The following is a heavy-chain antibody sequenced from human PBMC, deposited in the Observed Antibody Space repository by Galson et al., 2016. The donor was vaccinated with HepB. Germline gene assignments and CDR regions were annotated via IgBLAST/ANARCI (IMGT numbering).Heavy chain of an antibody. CDR2: ILPIFGTA. CDR1: GGTFSSYT. CDR3: ARLGATVLDY. J-gene: IGHJ4*02. Sequence: SVKVSCKASGGTFSSYTISWVRQAPGQELEWMGGILPIFGTANYAQKFQGRVTITADESTSTAYMELSSLKSEDTAIYYCARLGATVLDYWGLGTLATVSS. D-gene: IGHD3-16*01. V-gene: IGHV1-69*13.